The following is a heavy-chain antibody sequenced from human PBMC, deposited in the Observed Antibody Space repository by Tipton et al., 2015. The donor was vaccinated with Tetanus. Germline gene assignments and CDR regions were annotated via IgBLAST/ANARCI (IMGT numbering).Heavy chain of an antibody. V-gene: IGHV1-18*01. CDR3: AREAINSEDRRAFDV. J-gene: IGHJ3*01. CDR2: ISPYNGKT. Sequence: QSGPEVKKPGASVKVSCKTSGYSFTRYGISWVRQAPGQGLEWMGWISPYNGKTNYAQKFQGRVTISADESTSTAYMELRSLTSADTAIYYCAREAINSEDRRAFDVWGQGTMVTVS. D-gene: IGHD3-22*01. CDR1: GYSFTRYG.